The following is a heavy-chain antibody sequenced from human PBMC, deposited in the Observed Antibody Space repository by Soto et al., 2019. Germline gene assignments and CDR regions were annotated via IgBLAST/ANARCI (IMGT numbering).Heavy chain of an antibody. V-gene: IGHV4-4*07. J-gene: IGHJ6*02. CDR3: ASSRLRSSGDYSYYGMDV. CDR2: IYTSGSP. CDR1: GGSISSYY. D-gene: IGHD3-10*01. Sequence: LPETLSLTCTVSGGSISSYYWSWIRQPAGNGLEWIGRIYTSGSPNYNPSLKSRVTMSVDTSKNQCSLRLSSVTAGDAAVYYCASSRLRSSGDYSYYGMDVWGQGTTVTVSS.